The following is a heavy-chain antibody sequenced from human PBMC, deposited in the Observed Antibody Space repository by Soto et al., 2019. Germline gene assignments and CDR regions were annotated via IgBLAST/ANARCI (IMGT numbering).Heavy chain of an antibody. CDR1: GGSISSSSYY. CDR2: IYYSGST. CDR3: ARHSDWGSGFDY. Sequence: SETLSLTCTVSGGSISSSSYYWGWIRQPPGKGLEWIGSIYYSGSTYYNPSLKSRVTISVDTSKNQFSLKLSSVTAADTAVYYCARHSDWGSGFDYWGQGTLVTVSS. D-gene: IGHD7-27*01. V-gene: IGHV4-39*01. J-gene: IGHJ4*02.